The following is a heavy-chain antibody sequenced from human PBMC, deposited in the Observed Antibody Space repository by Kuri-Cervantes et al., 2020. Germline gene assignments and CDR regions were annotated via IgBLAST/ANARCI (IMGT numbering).Heavy chain of an antibody. CDR3: ARDGGSSSWYSLDGGMDV. Sequence: GESLKISCAASGFTFSSYAMHWVRQAPGKGLEWVADISYDGSNKYYADSVKGRFTISRDNSKNTLYLQMNSLRAEDTAVYYCARDGGSSSWYSLDGGMDVWGQGTTVTVSS. D-gene: IGHD6-13*01. V-gene: IGHV3-30-3*01. CDR2: ISYDGSNK. CDR1: GFTFSSYA. J-gene: IGHJ6*02.